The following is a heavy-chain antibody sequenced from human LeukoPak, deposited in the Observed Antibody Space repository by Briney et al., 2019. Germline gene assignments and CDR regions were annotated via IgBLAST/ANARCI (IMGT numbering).Heavy chain of an antibody. V-gene: IGHV3-23*01. D-gene: IGHD3-22*01. CDR3: AKGFYLSDSSGLRALDY. Sequence: ETLSLTCAVSGGSISSSDWWSWVRQAPGKGLEWVSVISGSGGSTFYADSVKGRFTISRDNSKNTLYLQMKSLRAEDTAVYYCAKGFYLSDSSGLRALDYWGQGTLVTVSS. CDR1: GGSISSSD. CDR2: ISGSGGST. J-gene: IGHJ4*02.